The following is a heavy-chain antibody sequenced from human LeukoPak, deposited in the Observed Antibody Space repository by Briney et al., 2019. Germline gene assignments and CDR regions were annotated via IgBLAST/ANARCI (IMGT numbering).Heavy chain of an antibody. D-gene: IGHD3-10*01. CDR3: AKRGVVIRVFLVGFHKEAYYFDS. CDR2: LSGSGGGT. V-gene: IGHV3-23*01. Sequence: GGSLRLSCAVSGITLSNYGMSWVRQAPGKGLEWVAGLSGSGGGTNYADSVQGRFTISRDNPKNTLYLQMDSLRAEDTAVYFCAKRGVVIRVFLVGFHKEAYYFDSWGQGALVTVSS. J-gene: IGHJ4*02. CDR1: GITLSNYG.